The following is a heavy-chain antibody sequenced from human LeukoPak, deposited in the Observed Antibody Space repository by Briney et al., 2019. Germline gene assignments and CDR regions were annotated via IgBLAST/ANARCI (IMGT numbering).Heavy chain of an antibody. CDR3: ARGTNYGDYSVGDTFDI. J-gene: IGHJ3*02. D-gene: IGHD4-17*01. CDR2: FDPEDGET. Sequence: GASVKVSCKVSGYTLTELSMHWVRQAPGKGLEWMGGFDPEDGETIYAQKFQGRVTVTTATSASTAYMDLRSLRSEDTARCYCARGTNYGDYSVGDTFDIWGQGTMVTVSS. V-gene: IGHV1-24*01. CDR1: GYTLTELS.